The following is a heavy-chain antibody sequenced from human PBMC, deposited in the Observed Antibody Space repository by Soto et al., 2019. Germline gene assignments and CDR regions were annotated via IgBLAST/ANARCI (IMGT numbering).Heavy chain of an antibody. CDR1: GYTFPSYG. Sequence: ASVKVSCEASGYTFPSYGINWVRQAPGQGLEWMGWVNVYHGYTEYAEKVQGRVTMTTDTSTGTAHMELSSLRSDDTAVYYCARVGDVSGTYSDRYYYYGMDVWGQGTTVTVS. CDR2: VNVYHGYT. J-gene: IGHJ6*02. V-gene: IGHV1-18*01. CDR3: ARVGDVSGTYSDRYYYYGMDV. D-gene: IGHD3-10*01.